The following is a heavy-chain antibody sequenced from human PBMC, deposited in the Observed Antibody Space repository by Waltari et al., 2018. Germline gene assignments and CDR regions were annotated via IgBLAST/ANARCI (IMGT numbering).Heavy chain of an antibody. J-gene: IGHJ3*01. CDR2: VSYSGTT. D-gene: IGHD5-12*01. Sequence: QLQLQESGPRLVRPSETLSLICRVSGVSITSNRHYWAWIRQSPGQGLEWIGFVSYSGTTYISPSLKSRVSVSRDTSKNQVSLILDSVTAADMAVYYCATYIGASVGTAAFDVWGQGTMVTVSS. CDR3: ATYIGASVGTAAFDV. V-gene: IGHV4-39*01. CDR1: GVSITSNRHY.